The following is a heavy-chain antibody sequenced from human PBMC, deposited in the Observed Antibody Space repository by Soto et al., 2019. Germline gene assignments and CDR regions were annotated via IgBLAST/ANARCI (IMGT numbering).Heavy chain of an antibody. V-gene: IGHV3-30*18. CDR2: ISHDGINK. Sequence: QPGGSLRLSCAASGFTSTNYGLHWVRQAPGKGLEWVAVISHDGINKYYEDSVKGRFTISRDTSKNTLYLQMNSLSPEDTAVYFCAKDRGYEILDSWGQGTQVTVSS. D-gene: IGHD5-12*01. CDR1: GFTSTNYG. J-gene: IGHJ4*02. CDR3: AKDRGYEILDS.